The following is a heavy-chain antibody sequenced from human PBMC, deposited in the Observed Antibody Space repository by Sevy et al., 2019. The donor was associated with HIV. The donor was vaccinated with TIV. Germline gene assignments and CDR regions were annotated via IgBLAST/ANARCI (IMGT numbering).Heavy chain of an antibody. CDR1: GGSISSGSYY. J-gene: IGHJ4*02. D-gene: IGHD3-22*01. Sequence: SETLSLTCTVSGGSISSGSYYWSWIRQPAGKGLEWIGRFYTSGSTDYNPSLKSRVIMSVDPSKNQFSLKLRSVIAADSAVYYCARGPNGSGYYSVDRRFDYWGQGTLVTVSS. CDR2: FYTSGST. V-gene: IGHV4-61*02. CDR3: ARGPNGSGYYSVDRRFDY.